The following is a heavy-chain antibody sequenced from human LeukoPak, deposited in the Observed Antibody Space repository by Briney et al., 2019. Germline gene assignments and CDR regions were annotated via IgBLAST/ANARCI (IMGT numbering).Heavy chain of an antibody. D-gene: IGHD6-13*01. CDR1: GYTFTSYY. CDR2: INPSGGST. CDR3: ARDYSSSWYYYYYYMDV. V-gene: IGHV1-46*01. J-gene: IGHJ6*03. Sequence: ASVKVSCKASGYTFTSYYMHWVRQAPGQGLEWMGIINPSGGSTSYAQKFQGRVTMTRDMSTSTVYMELSSLRSEDTAVYYCARDYSSSWYYYYYYMDVWGKGTTVTVSS.